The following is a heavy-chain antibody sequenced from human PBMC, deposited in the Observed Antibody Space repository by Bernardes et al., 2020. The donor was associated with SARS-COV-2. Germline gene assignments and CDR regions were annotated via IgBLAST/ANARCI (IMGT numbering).Heavy chain of an antibody. CDR3: AREQSIVLMVYADNWFDP. CDR2: IYTSGST. V-gene: IGHV4-61*02. Sequence: SETLSLTCTVSGGSIRSGSYYWSWIRQPAGKGLEWIGRIYTSGSTNYNPSLKSRVTISVDTSKNQLSLKLSSVTAADTAVYYCAREQSIVLMVYADNWFDPWGQGTLVTVSS. J-gene: IGHJ5*02. CDR1: GGSIRSGSYY. D-gene: IGHD2-8*01.